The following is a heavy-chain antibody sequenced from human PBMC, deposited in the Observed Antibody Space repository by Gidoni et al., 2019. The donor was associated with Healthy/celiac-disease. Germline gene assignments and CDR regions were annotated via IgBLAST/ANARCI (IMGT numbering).Heavy chain of an antibody. CDR1: DGYIRRGDYY. CDR2: IYYSGST. V-gene: IGHV4-30-4*01. D-gene: IGHD4-17*01. CDR3: ARAPSHDYGDYPAAFDI. J-gene: IGHJ3*02. Sequence: QAQIQEQGPGLVKPSQTLSLTCTVSDGYIRRGDYYGSWIRQPPGKGLDLIGYIYYSGSTYYNPSLKSRVTISVDTSKNQFSLKLSSVTAADTAVYYCARAPSHDYGDYPAAFDIWGQGTMVTVSS.